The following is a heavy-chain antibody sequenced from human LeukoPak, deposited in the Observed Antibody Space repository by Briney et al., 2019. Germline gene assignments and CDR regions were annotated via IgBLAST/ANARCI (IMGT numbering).Heavy chain of an antibody. V-gene: IGHV3-48*03. CDR2: IGFTDSPI. CDR3: AGDRDYYGFDP. Sequence: GGSLRLSCTASGFTFRSYEMNWVRQTPGKGLEWVSYIGFTDSPIYYADSVKGRFTISRDNSKNTLYLQMNSLRAEDTAVYYCAGDRDYYGFDPWGQGTLVTVSS. J-gene: IGHJ5*02. CDR1: GFTFRSYE. D-gene: IGHD3-10*01.